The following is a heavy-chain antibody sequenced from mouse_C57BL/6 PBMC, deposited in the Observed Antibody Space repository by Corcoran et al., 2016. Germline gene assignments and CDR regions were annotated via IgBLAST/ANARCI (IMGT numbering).Heavy chain of an antibody. D-gene: IGHD2-1*01. CDR2: INTYSGVP. CDR1: GYTFTTYG. CDR3: ARWGGNYGFDY. J-gene: IGHJ2*01. V-gene: IGHV9-3*01. Sequence: QIQLVQSGPELKKPGETVKISCKASGYTFTTYGMSWVKQAPGKGLKWMGWINTYSGVPTYADDFKGRFAFSLETSASTAYLQINNLKNEDTATYVCARWGGNYGFDYWGQGTTLTVSS.